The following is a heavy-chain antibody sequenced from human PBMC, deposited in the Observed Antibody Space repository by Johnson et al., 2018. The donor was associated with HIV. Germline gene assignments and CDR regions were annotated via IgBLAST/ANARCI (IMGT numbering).Heavy chain of an antibody. V-gene: IGHV3-9*01. CDR3: AKDTLPTSTWGNAFDI. D-gene: IGHD6-13*01. J-gene: IGHJ3*02. CDR2: ISWHSGSI. Sequence: EVQLVESGGGLVQPGRSLRLSCAASGFTFDDYAMHWVRQAPGKGLEWVSGISWHSGSIAYAGSVKGRFTISRDNAKNSLYLQMNILRAEDTALYYCAKDTLPTSTWGNAFDIWGQGTMVTVSS. CDR1: GFTFDDYA.